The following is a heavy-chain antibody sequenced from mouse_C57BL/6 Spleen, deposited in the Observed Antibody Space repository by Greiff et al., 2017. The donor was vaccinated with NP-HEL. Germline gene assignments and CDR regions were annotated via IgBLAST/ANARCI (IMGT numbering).Heavy chain of an antibody. J-gene: IGHJ2*01. D-gene: IGHD2-1*01. CDR2: IYPGDGDT. CDR1: GYAFSSSW. V-gene: IGHV1-82*01. Sequence: VQLQQSGPELVKPGASVKISCKASGYAFSSSWMNWVKQRPGKGLEWIGRIYPGDGDTNYNGKFKGKATLTADKSSSTAYMQLSSLTSEDSAVYFCARSRLDGNYGYFDYWGQGTTLTVSS. CDR3: ARSRLDGNYGYFDY.